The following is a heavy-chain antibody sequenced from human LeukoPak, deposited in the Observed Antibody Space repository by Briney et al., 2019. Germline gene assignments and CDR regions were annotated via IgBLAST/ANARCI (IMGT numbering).Heavy chain of an antibody. V-gene: IGHV3-7*01. CDR3: ARDPRGSSGQPDWFDP. J-gene: IGHJ5*02. D-gene: IGHD6-6*01. Sequence: GGSLRLSCAASGFTFSSYWMSWVRQAPGKGLEWVANIKQDGSEKYYVDSVKGRFTISRDNAKNSLYLQMNSLRAEDTAVYYCARDPRGSSGQPDWFDPWGQGTLVTVSS. CDR1: GFTFSSYW. CDR2: IKQDGSEK.